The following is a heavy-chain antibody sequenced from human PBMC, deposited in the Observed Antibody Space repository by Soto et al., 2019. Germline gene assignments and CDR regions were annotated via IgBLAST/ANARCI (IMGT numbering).Heavy chain of an antibody. D-gene: IGHD2-2*01. Sequence: QVQLQESGPGLVKPSETLSLTCTVSGVSISGYYWSWIRQPPGKGLEWIGYIHYSGSTNYNPSLKRRVTISVDTSKNQFSLKLSSVTAADTAVYYCARIGYCSSTSCYALDYWGQGTLVTVSS. CDR3: ARIGYCSSTSCYALDY. CDR2: IHYSGST. CDR1: GVSISGYY. V-gene: IGHV4-59*08. J-gene: IGHJ4*02.